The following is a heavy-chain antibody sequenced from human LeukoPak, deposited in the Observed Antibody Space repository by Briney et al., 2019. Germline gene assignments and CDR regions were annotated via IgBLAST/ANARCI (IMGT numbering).Heavy chain of an antibody. V-gene: IGHV4-61*02. Sequence: SETLSLTCTVSGGSITSGNYYWSWIRQPAGKGLEWIGRIYTSGSTNYSPSLKSRVTISLDTPKNQFSLKLSSVTAADTAVYFCAREVWFGELDGMDAFDIWGQGTMVTVSS. CDR3: AREVWFGELDGMDAFDI. CDR1: GGSITSGNYY. CDR2: IYTSGST. D-gene: IGHD3-10*01. J-gene: IGHJ3*02.